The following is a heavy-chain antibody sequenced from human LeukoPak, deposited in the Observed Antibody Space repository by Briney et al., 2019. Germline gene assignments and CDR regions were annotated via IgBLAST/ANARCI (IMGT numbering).Heavy chain of an antibody. CDR3: ARDITIFGVVIQGFDY. CDR1: GGTFSSYA. CDR2: IIPILGIA. J-gene: IGHJ4*02. Sequence: GASVKVSCKASGGTFSSYAISWVRQAPGQGLEWMGRIIPILGIANYAQKFQGRVTITADKSTSTAYMELSSLRSDDTAVYYCARDITIFGVVIQGFDYWGQGTLVTVSS. D-gene: IGHD3-3*01. V-gene: IGHV1-69*04.